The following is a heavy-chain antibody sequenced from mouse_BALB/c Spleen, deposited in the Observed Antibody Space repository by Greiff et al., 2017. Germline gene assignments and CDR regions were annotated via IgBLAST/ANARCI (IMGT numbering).Heavy chain of an antibody. CDR2: ISSGGSYT. CDR1: GFTFSSYG. J-gene: IGHJ4*01. CDR3: ASSYYGGAMDY. D-gene: IGHD1-1*01. V-gene: IGHV5-6*01. Sequence: EVQLQQSGGDLVKPGGSLKLSCAASGFTFSSYGMSWVRQTPDKRLESVATISSGGSYTYYPDSVKGRFTISRDNAKNTLYLQMSSLKSEDTAMYYCASSYYGGAMDYWGQGTSVTVSS.